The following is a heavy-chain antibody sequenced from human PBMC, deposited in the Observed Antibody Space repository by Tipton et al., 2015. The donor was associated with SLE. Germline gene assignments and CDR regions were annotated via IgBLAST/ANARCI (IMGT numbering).Heavy chain of an antibody. Sequence: LRLSCAVYGGSFSGYYWSWIRQPPGKGLEWIGEINHSGSTNYNPSLKSRVTISVDTSKNQFSLKLSSVTAADTAVYYCASIARVYCGGDCYTFDYWGQGTPVTVSS. D-gene: IGHD2-21*01. V-gene: IGHV4-34*01. J-gene: IGHJ4*02. CDR1: GGSFSGYY. CDR3: ASIARVYCGGDCYTFDY. CDR2: INHSGST.